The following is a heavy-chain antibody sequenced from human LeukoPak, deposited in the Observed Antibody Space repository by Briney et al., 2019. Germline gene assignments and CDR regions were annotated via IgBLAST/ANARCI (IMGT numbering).Heavy chain of an antibody. V-gene: IGHV3-48*03. J-gene: IGHJ4*02. CDR2: ISSSGSTI. CDR1: GFTFSSYE. Sequence: PGGSLRLSCAASGFTFSSYEMNWVRQAPGKGLEWVSYISSSGSTIYYADSVKGRFTISRDNAKNSLYLQMNSLRAEDTAVHYCARDQETTHYFDYWGQGTLVTVSS. CDR3: ARDQETTHYFDY. D-gene: IGHD4-17*01.